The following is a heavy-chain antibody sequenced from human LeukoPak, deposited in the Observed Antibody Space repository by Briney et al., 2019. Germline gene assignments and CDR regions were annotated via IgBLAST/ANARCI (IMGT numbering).Heavy chain of an antibody. Sequence: QPGGSLRLSCAASGFTFSGYEMNWVRQAPGKGLEWVSYISTSGDTIYYADSVKSRFTISRDNAKNSLYLQMNSLRVEDTAVYYCVRDRPLYSSSYYFFDYWGQGTLVTVSS. CDR2: ISTSGDTI. J-gene: IGHJ4*02. CDR1: GFTFSGYE. CDR3: VRDRPLYSSSYYFFDY. V-gene: IGHV3-48*03. D-gene: IGHD1-26*01.